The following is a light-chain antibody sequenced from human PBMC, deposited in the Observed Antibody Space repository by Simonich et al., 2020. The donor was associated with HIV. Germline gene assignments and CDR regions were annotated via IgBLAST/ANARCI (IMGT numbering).Light chain of an antibody. CDR3: SSYTTSSTVV. Sequence: QSALTQPASVAGALGQSITISCTGTSSNVGSYNLVSWYHQNPGKAPKLMIYEGSKRPSGVSNRFSGSKSGNTASLTISGLQAEDEANYYCSSYTTSSTVVFGGGTKLTVL. CDR1: SSNVGSYNL. CDR2: EGS. V-gene: IGLV2-14*02. J-gene: IGLJ2*01.